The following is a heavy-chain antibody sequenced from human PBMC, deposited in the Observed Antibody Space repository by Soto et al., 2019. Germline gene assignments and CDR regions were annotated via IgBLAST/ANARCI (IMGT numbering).Heavy chain of an antibody. CDR2: FDPEDGET. Sequence: ASVKVSCKVSGYTLTELSMHWVRQAPGKGLEWMGGFDPEDGETIYAQKFQGRVTMTEDTSTDTAYMELSSLRSEDTAVYYCATDQWTTVTTNRGFDYWGQGTLVTFSS. V-gene: IGHV1-24*01. CDR1: GYTLTELS. J-gene: IGHJ4*02. D-gene: IGHD4-17*01. CDR3: ATDQWTTVTTNRGFDY.